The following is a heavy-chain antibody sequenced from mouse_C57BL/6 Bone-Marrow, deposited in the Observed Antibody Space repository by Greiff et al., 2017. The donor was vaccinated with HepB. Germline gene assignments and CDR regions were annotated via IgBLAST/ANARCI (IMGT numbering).Heavy chain of an antibody. D-gene: IGHD1-3*01. Sequence: EVKLMESGGGLVQPGGSLSLSCAASGFTFTDYYMSWVRQPPGKALEWLGFIRNKANGYTTEYSASVKGRFTISRDNSQSILYLQMNALRAEDSATYYCAPSSSYWYFDVWGTGTTVTVSS. CDR2: IRNKANGYTT. J-gene: IGHJ1*03. CDR3: APSSSYWYFDV. V-gene: IGHV7-3*01. CDR1: GFTFTDYY.